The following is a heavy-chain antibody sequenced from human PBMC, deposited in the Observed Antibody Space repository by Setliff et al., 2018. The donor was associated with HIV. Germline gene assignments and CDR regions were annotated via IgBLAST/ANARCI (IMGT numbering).Heavy chain of an antibody. J-gene: IGHJ3*02. CDR2: ISSSGGNT. V-gene: IGHV3-23*05. Sequence: GGSLRLSCAASGFSFSNYGMSWARQAPGKGLEWVSTISSSGGNTYYADSVKGRFTISRDNSKNTLYLQMNSLRAEDTALYYCAKRAMTGRRGPFNIWGQGTMVTVS. D-gene: IGHD3-9*01. CDR3: AKRAMTGRRGPFNI. CDR1: GFSFSNYG.